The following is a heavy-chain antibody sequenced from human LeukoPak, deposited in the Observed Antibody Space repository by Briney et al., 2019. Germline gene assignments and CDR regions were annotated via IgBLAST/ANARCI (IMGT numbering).Heavy chain of an antibody. CDR3: ARDFGQWELNGGYYFDY. Sequence: GGSLRLSCAASGFTFSTYEMNWVRQAPGKGLEWVSYISSSGSTRYYADSVKGRFTISRDNAKNSLYLQMNSLRAEDTALYYCARDFGQWELNGGYYFDYWGQGTLVTVSS. CDR2: ISSSGSTR. D-gene: IGHD1-26*01. V-gene: IGHV3-48*03. CDR1: GFTFSTYE. J-gene: IGHJ4*02.